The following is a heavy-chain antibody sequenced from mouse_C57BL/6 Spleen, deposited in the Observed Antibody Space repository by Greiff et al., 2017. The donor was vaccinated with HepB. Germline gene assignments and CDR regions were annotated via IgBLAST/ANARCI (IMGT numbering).Heavy chain of an antibody. D-gene: IGHD1-1*01. Sequence: EVKLMESGGGLVQPGGSLKLSCAASGFTFSDYGMAWVRQAPRKGPEWVAFISNLAYSIYYADTVTGRFTISRENAKNTLYLEMSSLRSEDTAMYYCARRDYDGSSYRYFDVWGTGTTVTVSS. CDR1: GFTFSDYG. J-gene: IGHJ1*03. CDR3: ARRDYDGSSYRYFDV. V-gene: IGHV5-15*01. CDR2: ISNLAYSI.